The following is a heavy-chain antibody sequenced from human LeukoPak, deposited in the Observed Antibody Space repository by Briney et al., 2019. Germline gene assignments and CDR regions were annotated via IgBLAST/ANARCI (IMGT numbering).Heavy chain of an antibody. CDR3: AKEKDYGDYRDHYYAMDV. J-gene: IGHJ6*02. D-gene: IGHD4-17*01. Sequence: GGSLRLSCAASGFSFSSYAMHWVRQAPGKGLEWVAVILHDGSNTYYVDSVKGRFTISRDNFKKTLHLQMNGLRAEDTAVYYCAKEKDYGDYRDHYYAMDVWGQGTTVTVSS. V-gene: IGHV3-30*18. CDR1: GFSFSSYA. CDR2: ILHDGSNT.